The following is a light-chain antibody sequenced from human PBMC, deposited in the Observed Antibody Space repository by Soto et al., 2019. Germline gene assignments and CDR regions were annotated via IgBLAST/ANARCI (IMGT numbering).Light chain of an antibody. V-gene: IGKV3D-20*02. J-gene: IGKJ5*01. CDR3: HQRSYCPLIT. CDR2: DVS. Sequence: EVVLTLSVATLSLTPGERATLSCGASQSVISNYLAGCQQKRGLGPRLLVYDVSSRASGIAARFSGSGSGTAFTLTIISLVHADFATNYCHQRSYCPLITSCQGTRLEIK. CDR1: QSVISNY.